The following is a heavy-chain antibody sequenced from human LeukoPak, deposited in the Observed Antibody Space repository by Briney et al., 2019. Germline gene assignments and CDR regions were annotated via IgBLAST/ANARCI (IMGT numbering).Heavy chain of an antibody. CDR1: GFTFSSYG. CDR3: ARNRGYSGRDYFDY. V-gene: IGHV3-33*01. D-gene: IGHD5-12*01. CDR2: IWYDGSNK. J-gene: IGHJ4*02. Sequence: PGGSLRLSCAASGFTFSSYGMHWVRQAPGKGLGWVAVIWYDGSNKYYADSVKGRFTISRDNSKNTLYLQMNSLRAEDTAVYYCARNRGYSGRDYFDYWGQGTLVTVSS.